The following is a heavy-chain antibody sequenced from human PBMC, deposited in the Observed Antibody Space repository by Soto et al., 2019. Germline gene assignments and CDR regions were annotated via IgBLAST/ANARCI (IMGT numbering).Heavy chain of an antibody. CDR1: GGSIRSHY. CDR3: ARAPRGSGRGGYYFDY. J-gene: IGHJ4*02. D-gene: IGHD3-10*01. V-gene: IGHV4-4*07. CDR2: LYVSGST. Sequence: QVQLQESGPGLVKPSETLSLICTVSGGSIRSHYWSWIRQPAGKGLEWIGRLYVSGSTNYNPSLKSRVTISVDTSKNQFSLKLSSVTAADTAVYYCARAPRGSGRGGYYFDYWGQGTLVTVSS.